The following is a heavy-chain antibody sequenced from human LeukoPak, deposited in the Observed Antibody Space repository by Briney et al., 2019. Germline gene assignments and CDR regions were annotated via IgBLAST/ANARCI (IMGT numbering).Heavy chain of an antibody. V-gene: IGHV3-7*01. Sequence: PGGSLRLSCAASGFTFSSYWMSWVRQAPGKGLEWVANIKQDGSEKYYVDSVKGRFTISRDNAKSSLYLQMNSLRAEDTAVYYCARSPRYCTSANCSYWGQGTLVTVSS. CDR1: GFTFSSYW. CDR3: ARSPRYCTSANCSY. D-gene: IGHD2-2*01. J-gene: IGHJ4*02. CDR2: IKQDGSEK.